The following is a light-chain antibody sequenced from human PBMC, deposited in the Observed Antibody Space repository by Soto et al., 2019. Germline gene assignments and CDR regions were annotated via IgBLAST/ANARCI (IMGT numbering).Light chain of an antibody. CDR3: HQFGSSPLT. V-gene: IGKV3-20*01. J-gene: IGKJ4*01. Sequence: IVLTQSPGTLSLSPGERATLSCRASETGSSNYLAWYQQKPGQAPRLLIYAASRRASGIPDRFSGSGSGTDFTLTISRLEPEDFAVYYCHQFGSSPLTFGGGTKVEIK. CDR2: AAS. CDR1: ETGSSNY.